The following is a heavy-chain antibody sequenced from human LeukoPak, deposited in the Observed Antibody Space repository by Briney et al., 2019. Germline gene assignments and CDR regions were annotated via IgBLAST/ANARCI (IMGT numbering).Heavy chain of an antibody. V-gene: IGHV3-48*03. CDR3: ARDGDTDLTRGYNLYMDV. Sequence: GGSLRLSCAASGFTFSSYEMNWVRQAPGKGLEWVSYISSSGSTIYYADSVKGRFTISRDNAKNSLYLQMNSLRAEDTAVYYCARDGDTDLTRGYNLYMDVWGKGTTVTVSS. D-gene: IGHD5-18*01. CDR1: GFTFSSYE. J-gene: IGHJ6*03. CDR2: ISSSGSTI.